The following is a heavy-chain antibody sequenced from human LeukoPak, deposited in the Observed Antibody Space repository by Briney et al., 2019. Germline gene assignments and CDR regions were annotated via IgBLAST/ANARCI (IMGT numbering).Heavy chain of an antibody. Sequence: ASVKVSCKASGYTFTSYGISWVRQAPGQGLEWMGWISAYNGNTNYAQKLQGRVTMTTDTSTSTAYMELRSLSSDDTAVYYCARAAYYYDSSPNWFDPWGQGTLVTVSS. CDR1: GYTFTSYG. D-gene: IGHD3-22*01. CDR3: ARAAYYYDSSPNWFDP. V-gene: IGHV1-18*01. CDR2: ISAYNGNT. J-gene: IGHJ5*02.